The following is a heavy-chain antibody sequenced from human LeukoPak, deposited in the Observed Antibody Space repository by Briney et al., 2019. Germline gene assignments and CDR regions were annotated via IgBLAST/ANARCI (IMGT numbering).Heavy chain of an antibody. CDR2: IYPGDSDT. V-gene: IGHV5-51*01. J-gene: IGHJ4*02. CDR3: ARLGYCSGDRCENSGYFDY. D-gene: IGHD2-15*01. CDR1: YW. Sequence: YWSWIRQHPGKGLEWMGIIYPGDSDTRYSPSFQGQVTISADKSISTAYLQWSSLKASDTAMYYCARLGYCSGDRCENSGYFDYWGQGTLVTVSS.